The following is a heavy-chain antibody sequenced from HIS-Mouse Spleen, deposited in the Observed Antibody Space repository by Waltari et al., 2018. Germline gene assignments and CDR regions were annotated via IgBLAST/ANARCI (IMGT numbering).Heavy chain of an antibody. J-gene: IGHJ3*02. CDR2: IYTSGST. V-gene: IGHV4-4*07. CDR3: ARDFHDFWSGYYGGDKKHDAFDI. CDR1: GGSLSRYY. D-gene: IGHD3-3*01. Sequence: QVQLQESGPGLVKPSETLSLTCTVSGGSLSRYYWSWIRQPAGKGLEWSGRIYTSGSTNYNPSLKSRVTMSVDTSKNQFSLKLSSVTAADTAVYYCARDFHDFWSGYYGGDKKHDAFDIWGQGTMVTVSS.